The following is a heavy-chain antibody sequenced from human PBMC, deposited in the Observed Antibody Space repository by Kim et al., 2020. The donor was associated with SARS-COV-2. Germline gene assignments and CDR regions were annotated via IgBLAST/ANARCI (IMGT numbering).Heavy chain of an antibody. CDR2: IYYSGST. CDR3: AWQLLFPHYYYGMDV. D-gene: IGHD2-15*01. V-gene: IGHV4-39*07. Sequence: SETLSLTCTVSGGSISSSSYYWGWIRQPPGKGLEWIGSIYYSGSTYYNPSLKSRVTISVDTSKNQFSLKLSSVTAADTAVYYCAWQLLFPHYYYGMDVWGQGTTVTVSS. J-gene: IGHJ6*02. CDR1: GGSISSSSYY.